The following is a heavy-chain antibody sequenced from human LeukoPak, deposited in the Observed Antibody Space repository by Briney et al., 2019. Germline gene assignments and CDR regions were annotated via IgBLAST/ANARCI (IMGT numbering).Heavy chain of an antibody. V-gene: IGHV3-23*01. J-gene: IGHJ4*02. Sequence: GGSLRLSCTTSGFTFSTYAMNWVRQAPGKGLEWVSIVIGSGGTTRYADSVKGRFTVSKDISKNTLYLQMNSLRAEDTAIYYCARDRVPDGYYSIDYWGQGTVVIVSS. CDR3: ARDRVPDGYYSIDY. CDR1: GFTFSTYA. D-gene: IGHD5-18*01. CDR2: VIGSGGTT.